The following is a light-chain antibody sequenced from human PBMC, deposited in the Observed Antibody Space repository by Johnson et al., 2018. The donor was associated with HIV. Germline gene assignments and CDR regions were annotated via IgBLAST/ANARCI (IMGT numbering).Light chain of an antibody. CDR3: GIWDTSLSAGV. Sequence: QSVLTQPPSVSAAPGQTVNISCSGNVSNIESYFVSWYQQLPGAAPTLLIYEDNKRPSGIPDRFSGSKSGATATLGITGLQTGDEADYYCGIWDTSLSAGVFGPGTKVSVL. CDR1: VSNIESYF. J-gene: IGLJ1*01. CDR2: EDN. V-gene: IGLV1-51*02.